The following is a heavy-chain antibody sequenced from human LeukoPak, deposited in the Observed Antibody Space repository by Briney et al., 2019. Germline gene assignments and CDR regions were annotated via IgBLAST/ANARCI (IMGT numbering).Heavy chain of an antibody. CDR3: AIGLRGTRLRLGELSFPYFDY. V-gene: IGHV4-34*01. CDR2: INHSGST. J-gene: IGHJ4*02. D-gene: IGHD3-16*02. Sequence: SETLSLTCAVYGGSFSGYYWSWIRQPPGKGLEWIGEINHSGSTNYNPSLKSRVTISVDTSKNQFSLKLSSVTAADTAVYYCAIGLRGTRLRLGELSFPYFDYWGQGTLVTVSP. CDR1: GGSFSGYY.